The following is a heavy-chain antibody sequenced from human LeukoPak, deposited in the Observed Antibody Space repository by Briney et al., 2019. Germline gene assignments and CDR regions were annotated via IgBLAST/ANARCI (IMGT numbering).Heavy chain of an antibody. Sequence: ASVKVSCKASGYTFTGYYMHWMRRAPGQGLEWMGWINPNSGGTNYAQKFQGRVTMTRDTSISTAYMELSRLRSGDTAVYYCARDYYDSSGYYGYWGQGTLVTVSS. D-gene: IGHD3-22*01. CDR1: GYTFTGYY. CDR3: ARDYYDSSGYYGY. CDR2: INPNSGGT. J-gene: IGHJ4*02. V-gene: IGHV1-2*02.